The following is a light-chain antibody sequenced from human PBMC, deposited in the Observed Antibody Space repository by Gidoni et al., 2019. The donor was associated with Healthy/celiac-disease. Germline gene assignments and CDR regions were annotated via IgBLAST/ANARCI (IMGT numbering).Light chain of an antibody. J-gene: IGKJ4*01. Sequence: DIQMTQSPSSLSASVGDRVTITCRASQSISSYLNWYQQKPGKAPKLLIYAASSLQSGVPSRFSGSGSGTDFTLTISSLQPEEFATYYCQQSYSTLTFGGXTKVEIK. CDR2: AAS. CDR1: QSISSY. V-gene: IGKV1-39*01. CDR3: QQSYSTLT.